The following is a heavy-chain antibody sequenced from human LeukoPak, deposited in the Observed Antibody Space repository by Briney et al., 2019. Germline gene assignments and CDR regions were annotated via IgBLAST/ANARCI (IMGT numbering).Heavy chain of an antibody. CDR3: AKTRGGTYGDYLEY. Sequence: PGGSLRLSCAASGFTFDDYGMSWVRQAPGKGLAWVSGINWNGGSTGYADSVKGRFTISRDSARKSLYLQMNSLSAEDTALYYCAKTRGGTYGDYLEYWGQGTLVTVSS. CDR1: GFTFDDYG. D-gene: IGHD4-17*01. J-gene: IGHJ4*02. V-gene: IGHV3-20*04. CDR2: INWNGGST.